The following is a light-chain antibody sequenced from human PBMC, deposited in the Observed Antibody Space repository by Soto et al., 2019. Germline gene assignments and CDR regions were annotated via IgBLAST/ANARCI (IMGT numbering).Light chain of an antibody. CDR1: ETVFGSS. CDR3: HYYGDSPPST. V-gene: IGKV3-20*01. J-gene: IGKJ2*01. Sequence: EVVLTQSPDTLSLSPGERATLSCRASETVFGSSLAWYRQRPGQSPRLLIYGVSSRATGIADRFGGSGSGTYFTLTISRLEPEDSAVYYCHYYGDSPPSTFGQGTKVEIK. CDR2: GVS.